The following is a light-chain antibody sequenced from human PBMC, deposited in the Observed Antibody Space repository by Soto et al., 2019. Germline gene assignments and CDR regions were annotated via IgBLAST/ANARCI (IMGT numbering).Light chain of an antibody. CDR3: SSNTSSSTRV. Sequence: QSALTQPASVSGSPGQSITISCTGTSSDVGAYDYVSWYQQHPDKAPKLMIYEVSNRPSGVSNRFSGSKSVNTATLTISGLQADDEADYYCSSNTSSSTRVFRTGTKVPVL. CDR2: EVS. CDR1: SSDVGAYDY. V-gene: IGLV2-14*03. J-gene: IGLJ1*01.